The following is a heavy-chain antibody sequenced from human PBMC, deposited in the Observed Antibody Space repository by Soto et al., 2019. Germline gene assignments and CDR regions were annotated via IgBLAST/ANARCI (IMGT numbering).Heavy chain of an antibody. V-gene: IGHV3-48*04. J-gene: IGHJ4*02. D-gene: IGHD3-9*01. Sequence: EVQLVESGGGLVQPGGSLRLSCVASGFTFSSYSMVWVRQAPGKGLEWIAYIFVTSTTIHYADSVKGRFTVSRDNTQNSLFLLMNNLRAEDTPIYYCARDKDWAFDYWGQGTQDIVSS. CDR1: GFTFSSYS. CDR3: ARDKDWAFDY. CDR2: IFVTSTTI.